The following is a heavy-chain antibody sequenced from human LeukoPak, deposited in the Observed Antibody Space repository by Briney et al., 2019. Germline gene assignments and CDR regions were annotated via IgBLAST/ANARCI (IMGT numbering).Heavy chain of an antibody. V-gene: IGHV4-39*07. CDR3: ARDLVRRVFDP. J-gene: IGHJ5*02. Sequence: SETLSITCTVSGGSISSSSYYWGWIRQPPGKGLEWIGSIYYSGSTYYNPSLKSRVTISVDTSKNQFSLKLSSVTAADTAVYYCARDLVRRVFDPWGQGTLVTVSS. CDR1: GGSISSSSYY. D-gene: IGHD1-1*01. CDR2: IYYSGST.